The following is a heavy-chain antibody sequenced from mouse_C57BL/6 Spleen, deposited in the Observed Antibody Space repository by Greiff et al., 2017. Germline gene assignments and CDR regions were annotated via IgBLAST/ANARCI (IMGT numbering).Heavy chain of an antibody. CDR1: GFSLTSYG. CDR2: IWRGGST. V-gene: IGHV2-5*01. J-gene: IGHJ2*01. Sequence: QVQLKESGPGLVQPSQSLSITCTVSGFSLTSYGVHWVRQSPGKGLEWLGVIWRGGSTDYNAAFMSRLSITKDNSKSQVFFKMNSLQADDTAIYYCAKNYYGSSYYFDYWGQGTTLTVSS. CDR3: AKNYYGSSYYFDY. D-gene: IGHD1-1*01.